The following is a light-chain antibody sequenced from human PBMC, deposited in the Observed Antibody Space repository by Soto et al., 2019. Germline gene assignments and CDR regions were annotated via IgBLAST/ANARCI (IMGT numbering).Light chain of an antibody. CDR1: QSISSW. Sequence: DIQMTQSPSTLSASVGDRVTITCRASQSISSWLAWYQQKPGKAPKLLIYKASSLESGVPSRFSGSGSGTEFTLTISSLEPEDFAVYYCQQRSNWTFGQGTKVDI. CDR2: KAS. CDR3: QQRSNWT. V-gene: IGKV1-5*03. J-gene: IGKJ1*01.